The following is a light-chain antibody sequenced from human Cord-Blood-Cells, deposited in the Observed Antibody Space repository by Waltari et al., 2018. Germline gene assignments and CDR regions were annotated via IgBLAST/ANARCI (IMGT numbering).Light chain of an antibody. CDR3: SSYTSSSNVV. CDR1: SSDVRGYNY. Sequence: QSALTQPASVSGSPGQSITISCTGTSSDVRGYNYVSWYQQHPGKAPKLMIYEVSNRPSGVSNRFSGSKSGNTASLTISGLQAEDEADYYCSSYTSSSNVVFGGGTKLTVL. J-gene: IGLJ2*01. CDR2: EVS. V-gene: IGLV2-14*01.